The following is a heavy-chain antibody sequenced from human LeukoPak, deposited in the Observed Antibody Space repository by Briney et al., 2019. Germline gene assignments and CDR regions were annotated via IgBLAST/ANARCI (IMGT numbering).Heavy chain of an antibody. D-gene: IGHD6-19*01. CDR3: ARLVPNAVAEGHYFDY. Sequence: ASVKVSCKPSEYIFTDDYMHWVRQTPGQGLEWMGWINPNSGGTRYPQKFQGRVTMTRDTAISTGYMELSGLRSEDTAVYYCARLVPNAVAEGHYFDYWGQGTLVTVSS. CDR2: INPNSGGT. J-gene: IGHJ4*02. CDR1: EYIFTDDY. V-gene: IGHV1-2*02.